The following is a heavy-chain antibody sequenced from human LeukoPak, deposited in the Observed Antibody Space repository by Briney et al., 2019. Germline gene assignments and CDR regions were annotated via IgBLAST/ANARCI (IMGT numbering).Heavy chain of an antibody. D-gene: IGHD3-22*01. CDR2: ISYSGST. Sequence: PSETLSLTCTVSGDSISSYYWSWIRQPPGKGLEWIGFISYSGSTNYNPSLKSRVTISVDTSKNQFSLKLSSVTAADTAVYYCARDAYYYDSSGYYRYYYYGMDVWGQGTTVTVSS. CDR3: ARDAYYYDSSGYYRYYYYGMDV. J-gene: IGHJ6*02. V-gene: IGHV4-59*01. CDR1: GDSISSYY.